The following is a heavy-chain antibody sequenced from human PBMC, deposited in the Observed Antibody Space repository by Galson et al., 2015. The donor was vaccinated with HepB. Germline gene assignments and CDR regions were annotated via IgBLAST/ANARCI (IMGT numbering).Heavy chain of an antibody. CDR2: ISYDGSNK. V-gene: IGHV3-30-3*01. Sequence: CLRLSCAASGFTFSSYAMHWVRQAPGKGLEWVAVISYDGSNKYYADSVKGRFTISRDNSKNTLYLQMNSLRAEDTAVYYCARVFRARLGSLYYDFWSGLDYWGQGTLVTVSS. J-gene: IGHJ4*02. CDR3: ARVFRARLGSLYYDFWSGLDY. D-gene: IGHD3-3*01. CDR1: GFTFSSYA.